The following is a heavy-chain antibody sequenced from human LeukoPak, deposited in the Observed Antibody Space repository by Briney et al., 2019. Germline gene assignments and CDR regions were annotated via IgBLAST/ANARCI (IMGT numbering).Heavy chain of an antibody. CDR3: ATRSTFGGVIVNYYFDY. Sequence: ASVKVSCKVSGYTLTELSMHWVRQAPGKGLEWMGGFDPEDGETIYAQKFQGRVTMTEDTSTDTAYMELSSLRSEDTAVYYCATRSTFGGVIVNYYFDYWGQGTLVTVSS. D-gene: IGHD3-16*02. V-gene: IGHV1-24*01. CDR2: FDPEDGET. J-gene: IGHJ4*02. CDR1: GYTLTELS.